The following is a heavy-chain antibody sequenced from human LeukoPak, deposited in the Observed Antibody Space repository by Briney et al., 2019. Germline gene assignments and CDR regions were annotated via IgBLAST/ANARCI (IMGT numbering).Heavy chain of an antibody. J-gene: IGHJ4*02. CDR2: IYYSGST. CDR1: GGSISSYY. CDR3: ARSRDGYNEIDY. D-gene: IGHD5-24*01. V-gene: IGHV4-59*08. Sequence: PSETRSLTCTVSGGSISSYYWSWIRQPPGKGLEWIGYIYYSGSTNYNPSLKSRVTISVDTSKNQFSLKLSSVTAADTAVYYCARSRDGYNEIDYWGQGTLVTVSS.